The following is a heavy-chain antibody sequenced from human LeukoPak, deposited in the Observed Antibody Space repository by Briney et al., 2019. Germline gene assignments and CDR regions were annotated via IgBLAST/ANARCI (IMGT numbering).Heavy chain of an antibody. Sequence: PSETLSLTCTVYGGSISSGSYYWSWIRQPAGKGLEWIGRIYTSGSTNYNPSLKSRVTISVDTSKNQFSLKLSSVTAADTAVYYCARATVTYYMDVWGKGTTVTVSS. V-gene: IGHV4-61*02. J-gene: IGHJ6*03. CDR2: IYTSGST. CDR3: ARATVTYYMDV. D-gene: IGHD4-11*01. CDR1: GGSISSGSYY.